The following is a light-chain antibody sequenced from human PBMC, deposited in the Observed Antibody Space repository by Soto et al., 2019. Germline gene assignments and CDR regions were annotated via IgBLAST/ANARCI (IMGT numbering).Light chain of an antibody. J-gene: IGKJ1*01. Sequence: DMQMTQSPSSLSASVGDRDTITCRASQGIAIYLAWYQQKPGKVPKLLISAASTLQSGVPSRFSGSGSGTDFTLTINGLQPEDVTTYYCQKYNSAPWTFGQGTRVEIK. CDR2: AAS. CDR1: QGIAIY. V-gene: IGKV1-27*01. CDR3: QKYNSAPWT.